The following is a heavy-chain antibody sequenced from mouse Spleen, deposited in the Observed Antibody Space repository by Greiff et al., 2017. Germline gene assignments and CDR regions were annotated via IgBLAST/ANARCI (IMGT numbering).Heavy chain of an antibody. Sequence: EVKLVESGGGLVKPGGSLKVSCAASGFTFSSYAMSWVRQTPEKRLEWVATITSDGGFTYYPDSVKGRFTISRDNAKNTLYLQMSSLRSEDTAMYYCARQGDGWFAYWGQGTLVTVSA. CDR1: GFTFSSYA. V-gene: IGHV5-9-3*01. CDR3: ARQGDGWFAY. J-gene: IGHJ3*01. D-gene: IGHD3-3*01. CDR2: ITSDGGFT.